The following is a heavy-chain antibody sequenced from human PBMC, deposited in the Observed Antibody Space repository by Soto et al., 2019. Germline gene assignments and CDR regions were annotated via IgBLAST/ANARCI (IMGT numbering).Heavy chain of an antibody. CDR3: ARGFYYDSSGRIEYSQH. D-gene: IGHD3-22*01. J-gene: IGHJ1*01. Sequence: GGSLRLSCAASGFTFSSYAMHWVRQAPGKGLEWVAVISYDGSNKYYADSVKGRFTISRDNSKNTLYLQMNSLRAEDTAVYYCARGFYYDSSGRIEYSQHWGQGTLVT. V-gene: IGHV3-30-3*01. CDR1: GFTFSSYA. CDR2: ISYDGSNK.